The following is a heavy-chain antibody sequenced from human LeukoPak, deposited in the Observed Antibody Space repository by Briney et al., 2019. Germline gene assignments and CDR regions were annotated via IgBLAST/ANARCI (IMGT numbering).Heavy chain of an antibody. CDR3: AGEGGGYDCCSYYYYYYYYMDV. J-gene: IGHJ6*03. CDR1: GGSISSYY. D-gene: IGHD3-22*01. Sequence: SETLSLTCTVSGGSISSYYWSWLRQPPGKGLEWIGYIYYSGSTNYNPSLTSRVTISVDTSKNQFSLTLSSVTAADTAVYYCAGEGGGYDCCSYYYYYYYYMDVWGKGTTVTVSS. V-gene: IGHV4-59*01. CDR2: IYYSGST.